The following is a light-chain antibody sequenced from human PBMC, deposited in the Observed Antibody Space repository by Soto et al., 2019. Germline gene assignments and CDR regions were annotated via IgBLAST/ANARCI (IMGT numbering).Light chain of an antibody. V-gene: IGKV1-5*01. CDR1: QSISSW. CDR3: QQYSGYSTWT. Sequence: DIQMTQSPSTLSASVGDRVTITCRASQSISSWLAWYQQKPGKVPKVLIYDASSLTSGVPSRFSGSGSGTEFTLTISSLQPDDFGTYFCQQYSGYSTWTFGQGTKVDIK. J-gene: IGKJ1*01. CDR2: DAS.